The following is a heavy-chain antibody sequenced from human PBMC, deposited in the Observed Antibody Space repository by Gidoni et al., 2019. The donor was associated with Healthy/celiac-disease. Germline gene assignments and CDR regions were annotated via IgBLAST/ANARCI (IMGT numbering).Heavy chain of an antibody. V-gene: IGHV4-4*02. CDR2: ISHSGST. J-gene: IGHJ5*02. D-gene: IGHD2-2*01. Sequence: QVQLQESGPGLVKPSGTLSLTCAVSGGSIRSSNWWSWVRQPPGKGLEWIGEISHSGSTNYNPSLKRRVTISVDKSKNQFSLKLSSVTAADTAVYYCARGPYCSSTSCSLSSFDPWGQGTLVTVSS. CDR3: ARGPYCSSTSCSLSSFDP. CDR1: GGSIRSSNW.